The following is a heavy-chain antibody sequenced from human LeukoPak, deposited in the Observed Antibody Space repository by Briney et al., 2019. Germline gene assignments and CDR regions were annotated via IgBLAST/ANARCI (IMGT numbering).Heavy chain of an antibody. V-gene: IGHV5-51*01. J-gene: IGHJ4*02. CDR1: GYSFTSYW. D-gene: IGHD2-2*01. CDR3: ARLGWYCSSTSCRHFDY. Sequence: GESLKTTRKGSGYSFTSYWSGGVRQMTGKGLEWVGILYPGDSDTRYSSSFQGQVTISADKSISTAYLQWSSLKASDTAMYYCARLGWYCSSTSCRHFDYWGQGTLVTVSS. CDR2: LYPGDSDT.